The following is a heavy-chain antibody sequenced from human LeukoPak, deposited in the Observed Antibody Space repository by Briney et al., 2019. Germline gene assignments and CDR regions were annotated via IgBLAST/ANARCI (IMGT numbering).Heavy chain of an antibody. Sequence: GESLKISCEGSGYSFTSYWIGWVRQMPGKGLEWMGIIYPGDSDTSYSPSFQGQVTISADKSISTAYLQWSSLKASDTAMYYCARLGQRWLQLRSYFQHWGQGTLVTVSS. V-gene: IGHV5-51*01. J-gene: IGHJ1*01. CDR1: GYSFTSYW. CDR3: ARLGQRWLQLRSYFQH. D-gene: IGHD5-24*01. CDR2: IYPGDSDT.